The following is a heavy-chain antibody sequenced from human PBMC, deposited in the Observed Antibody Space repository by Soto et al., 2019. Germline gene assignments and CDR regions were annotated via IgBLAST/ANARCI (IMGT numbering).Heavy chain of an antibody. CDR3: VKNSGWFNS. V-gene: IGHV3-23*01. CDR2: IYGDGRTT. D-gene: IGHD3-10*01. J-gene: IGHJ5*01. CDR1: GFIFSTTD. Sequence: GGSLRLSCEASGFIFSTTDMSWVRQAPGKGLGWVSTIYGDGRTTYYADSVRGRFSISRDNSKNIVYLQMDSLRVDDTAIYYCVKNSGWFNSWGQGSLVTVSS.